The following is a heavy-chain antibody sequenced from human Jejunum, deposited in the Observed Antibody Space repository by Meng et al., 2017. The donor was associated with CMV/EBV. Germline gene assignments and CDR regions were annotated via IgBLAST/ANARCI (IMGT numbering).Heavy chain of an antibody. CDR2: IRFDGVEI. CDR3: ARDLLDTYFDY. D-gene: IGHD2/OR15-2a*01. J-gene: IGHJ4*02. V-gene: IGHV3-30*02. CDR1: GFAFTHYC. Sequence: SCLVSGFAFTHYCIHWVRQAPGKGLQCVAYIRFDGVEIYYADFVKGRFTISRDNSKNMVHLQMNSLRVEDTAVYYCARDLLDTYFDYWGQGSLVTVSS.